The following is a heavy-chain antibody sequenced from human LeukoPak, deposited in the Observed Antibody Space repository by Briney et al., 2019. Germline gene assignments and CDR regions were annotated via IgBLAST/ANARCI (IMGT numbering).Heavy chain of an antibody. Sequence: GGSLRLSCAASGFTVSANYMNWVRQAPGKGLEWVSVIYSSGHTYYADSVKGRFTISRDNSKNTLYLQMNSLRADDTAVYYWVGDRRRDGSTGYYYVAFDSWGQGTLVTVSS. CDR2: IYSSGHT. D-gene: IGHD3-22*01. CDR1: GFTVSANY. V-gene: IGHV3-53*01. J-gene: IGHJ4*02. CDR3: VGDRRRDGSTGYYYVAFDS.